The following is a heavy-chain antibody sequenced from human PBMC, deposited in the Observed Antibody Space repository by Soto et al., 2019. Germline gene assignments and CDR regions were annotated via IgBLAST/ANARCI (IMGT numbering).Heavy chain of an antibody. V-gene: IGHV1-69*12. CDR2: IIPILGTP. J-gene: IGHJ6*02. D-gene: IGHD3-10*01. CDR1: GGTFSTYA. Sequence: QVQLVQSGAEVKKPGSSVKVSCKASGGTFSTYAITWVRQAPGQGLEWMGGIIPILGTPNYAQNFQGRVKITADEXXTXASXDLSSLRFEDTAVYYCARVRNFYGSGSHYYYGMDVWGQGTTVTVSS. CDR3: ARVRNFYGSGSHYYYGMDV.